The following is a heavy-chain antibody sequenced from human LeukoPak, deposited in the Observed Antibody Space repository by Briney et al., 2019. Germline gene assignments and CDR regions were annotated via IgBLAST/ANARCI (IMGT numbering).Heavy chain of an antibody. CDR1: GFTFSGSA. V-gene: IGHV3-73*01. D-gene: IGHD4-17*01. CDR2: IRSKANSYAT. CDR3: TRTYGDYASFENV. Sequence: PGGSLRLSCAASGFTFSGSAMHWVRQASGKGLECVGHIRSKANSYATTYAALVKGRFTISRDDSKNTAYLQMNSLKTEDTAVYYCTRTYGDYASFENVWGQGTTVTVSS. J-gene: IGHJ6*02.